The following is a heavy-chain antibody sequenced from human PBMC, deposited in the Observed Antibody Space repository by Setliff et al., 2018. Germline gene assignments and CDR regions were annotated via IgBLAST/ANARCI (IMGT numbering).Heavy chain of an antibody. CDR2: IYIGGSA. V-gene: IGHV4-4*07. CDR1: GGSISSYY. J-gene: IGHJ6*03. Sequence: PSETLSLTCTVSGGSISSYYWSWIRQPAGKGLEWIGHIYIGGSANYNPSLKSRVTMSIDTSKNQFSLKLNSVTAADMAVYYCAREQWLDPPGYYYMDVWAKGATVTVSS. D-gene: IGHD6-19*01. CDR3: AREQWLDPPGYYYMDV.